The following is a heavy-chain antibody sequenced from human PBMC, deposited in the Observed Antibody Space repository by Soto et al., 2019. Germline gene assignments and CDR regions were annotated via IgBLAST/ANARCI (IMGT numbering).Heavy chain of an antibody. V-gene: IGHV3-30-3*01. CDR2: ISYDGSNK. CDR3: ARDLKSYYGSGSYYLAYYYYGMDV. D-gene: IGHD3-10*01. CDR1: GFTFSSYA. Sequence: QVQLVESGGGVVQPGRSLRLSCAASGFTFSSYAMHWVRQAPGKGLEWVAVISYDGSNKYYADSVKGRFTISRDNSKKTLYLQMNSLRAEDTAVYYCARDLKSYYGSGSYYLAYYYYGMDVWGQGTTVTVSS. J-gene: IGHJ6*02.